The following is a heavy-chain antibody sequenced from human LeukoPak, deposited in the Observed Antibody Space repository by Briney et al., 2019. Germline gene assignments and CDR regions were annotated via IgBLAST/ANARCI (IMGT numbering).Heavy chain of an antibody. V-gene: IGHV6-1*01. Sequence: QTLSLTCAISGDSVSSNSAAWNWIRQSPSRGLEWLGRTYYRSKWYNDYAVSVKSRITINPDTSKDQFSLQLNSVTPEDTAVYYCAGGGDVLRYFDWGFDWFDPWGQGTLVTVSS. D-gene: IGHD3-9*01. CDR1: GDSVSSNSAA. J-gene: IGHJ5*02. CDR3: AGGGDVLRYFDWGFDWFDP. CDR2: TYYRSKWYN.